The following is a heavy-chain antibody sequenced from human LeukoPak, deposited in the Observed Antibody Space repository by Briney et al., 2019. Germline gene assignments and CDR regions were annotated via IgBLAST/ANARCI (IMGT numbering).Heavy chain of an antibody. V-gene: IGHV1-18*04. CDR2: ISAYNGNT. CDR3: ARSAGLRYLDSLREVDY. CDR1: GYTFTSYG. Sequence: GASVKVSCKASGYTFTSYGINGVRQAAGQGLEWMGWISAYNGNTNYAHKLQGRVTMTTDTSTSTAYMELRRLRSDDTAVYYCARSAGLRYLDSLREVDYWGQGTLVTVSS. D-gene: IGHD3-9*01. J-gene: IGHJ4*02.